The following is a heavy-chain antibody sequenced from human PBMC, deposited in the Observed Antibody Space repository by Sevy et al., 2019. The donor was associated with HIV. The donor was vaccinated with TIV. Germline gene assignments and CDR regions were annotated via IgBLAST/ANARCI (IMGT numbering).Heavy chain of an antibody. CDR1: GFTVNDKY. D-gene: IGHD6-19*01. J-gene: IGHJ4*02. CDR2: IFSSGST. Sequence: GGSLRLSCAISGFTVNDKYIIWVRQAPGKGLEWVSVIFSSGSTYYAASAKGRFSISRDNTKNTVVLQMNSGRAEDTAVYYCVGLFLSYRSGWSYFDYWGQGTLVTVSS. CDR3: VGLFLSYRSGWSYFDY. V-gene: IGHV3-66*02.